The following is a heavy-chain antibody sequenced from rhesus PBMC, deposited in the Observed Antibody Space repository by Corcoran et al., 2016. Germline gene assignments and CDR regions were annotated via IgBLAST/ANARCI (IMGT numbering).Heavy chain of an antibody. V-gene: IGHV3S25*01. CDR2: INSGGGSK. CDR1: GFTFSSYW. Sequence: EVQLVESGGGLAKPGGSLRLSCAASGFTFSSYWMNWVRQAPGKGLEWVSAINSGGGSKDYADAVKGRFTISRDNAKNTLSLQMKSLRAEDTAVYYCAKDRGYSWNNGGLDSWGQGVVVTVSS. D-gene: IGHD1-20*01. J-gene: IGHJ6*01. CDR3: AKDRGYSWNNGGLDS.